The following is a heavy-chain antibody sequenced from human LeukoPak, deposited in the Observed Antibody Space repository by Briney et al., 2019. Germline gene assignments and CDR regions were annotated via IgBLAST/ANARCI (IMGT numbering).Heavy chain of an antibody. CDR2: INPNSGGT. CDR1: GYTFTGYY. D-gene: IGHD3-10*01. V-gene: IGHV1-2*02. Sequence: ASVKVSCKASGYTFTGYYMHWVRQAPGQGLEWMGWINPNSGGTNYAQKFQGRVTMTRDTSISTAYMELSRLRSDDTAVYYCAREEKLLWFGELLSQTYYSDYWGQGTLVTVSS. J-gene: IGHJ4*02. CDR3: AREEKLLWFGELLSQTYYSDY.